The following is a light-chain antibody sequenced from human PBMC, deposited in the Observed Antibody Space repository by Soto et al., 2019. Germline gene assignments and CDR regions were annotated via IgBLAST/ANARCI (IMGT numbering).Light chain of an antibody. CDR3: SSFTSSMTNV. V-gene: IGLV2-8*01. CDR1: SSDVGDHNY. Sequence: QSALTQPPSASGSPGQSVTISCTGTSSDVGDHNYVSWYQHDPGKAPKLVSYKVSQRPSGVPDRFSGSKSGNTASLTVSGLQADDEADYYCSSFTSSMTNVFVSGTKVTV. CDR2: KVS. J-gene: IGLJ1*01.